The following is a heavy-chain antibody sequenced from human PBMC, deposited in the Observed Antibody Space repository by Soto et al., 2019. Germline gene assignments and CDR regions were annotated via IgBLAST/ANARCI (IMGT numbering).Heavy chain of an antibody. J-gene: IGHJ6*02. D-gene: IGHD2-2*01. V-gene: IGHV3-33*01. CDR3: ARDQAIVVVPAALYGMDV. CDR1: GFTFSSYG. Sequence: GGSLRLSCAASGFTFSSYGMHWVRQAPGKGLEWVAVIWYDGSNKYYADSVKGRFTISRDNSKNTLYLQMNSLRAEDTAVYYCARDQAIVVVPAALYGMDVWGQGTTVTVSS. CDR2: IWYDGSNK.